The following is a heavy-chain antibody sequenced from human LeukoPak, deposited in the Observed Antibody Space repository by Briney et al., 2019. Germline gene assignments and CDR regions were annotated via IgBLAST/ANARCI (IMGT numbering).Heavy chain of an antibody. Sequence: SETLSLTCAVYGGSFSGYYWSWIRQPPGKGLEWIGEIYHSGSTNYNPSLKSRVTISVDTSKNQFSLKLSSVTAADTAVYYCARGRRGYSYGYGYRTPFDPWGQGTLVTVSS. CDR1: GGSFSGYY. D-gene: IGHD5-18*01. CDR3: ARGRRGYSYGYGYRTPFDP. J-gene: IGHJ5*02. CDR2: IYHSGST. V-gene: IGHV4-34*01.